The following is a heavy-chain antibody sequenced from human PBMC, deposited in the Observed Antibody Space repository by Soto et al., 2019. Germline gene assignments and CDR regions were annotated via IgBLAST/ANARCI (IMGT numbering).Heavy chain of an antibody. J-gene: IGHJ4*03. CDR2: IYYSGST. V-gene: IGHV4-30-4*02. Sequence: SDTLYLSCTVSGGSSSSGDYYWSWIRQPPGKGLEWIGYIYYSGSTYYNPSLKSRVTISVDTSKNQFSLKLSSVTAADTAVYYCARDHPLGYCNNGVSYKGHSYFVHCGHAILV. D-gene: IGHD2-8*01. CDR3: ARDHPLGYCNNGVSYKGHSYFVH. CDR1: GGSSSSGDYY.